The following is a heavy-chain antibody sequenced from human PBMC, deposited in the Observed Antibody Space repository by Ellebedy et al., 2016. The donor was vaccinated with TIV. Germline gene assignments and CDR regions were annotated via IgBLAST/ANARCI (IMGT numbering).Heavy chain of an antibody. CDR3: ARGLHFEAFDI. CDR1: GGFVKSSSYY. D-gene: IGHD5-18*01. Sequence: SETLSLXXTVSGGFVKSSSYYWGWIRQPPGKGLEWVGSVFSSGTPYYNPSLKSRISISIDTSKNQFSLNLTSVTAADTAVYYCARGLHFEAFDIWGQGTMVTVSS. V-gene: IGHV4-39*01. J-gene: IGHJ3*02. CDR2: VFSSGTP.